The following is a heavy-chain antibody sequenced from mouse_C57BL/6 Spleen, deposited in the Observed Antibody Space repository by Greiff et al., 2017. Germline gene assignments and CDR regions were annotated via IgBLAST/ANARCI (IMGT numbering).Heavy chain of an antibody. CDR1: GYSITSGYD. Sequence: VQLQQSGPGMVKPSQSLSLTCTVTGYSITSGYDWHWIRHFPGNKLEWMGYISYSGSTNYNQSLTSRISITHDTSKNHFFLKLNSVTTEDTSTYYCARGGYNYDGSWFAYWGQGTLVTVSA. CDR3: ARGGYNYDGSWFAY. CDR2: ISYSGST. J-gene: IGHJ3*01. D-gene: IGHD1-2*01. V-gene: IGHV3-1*01.